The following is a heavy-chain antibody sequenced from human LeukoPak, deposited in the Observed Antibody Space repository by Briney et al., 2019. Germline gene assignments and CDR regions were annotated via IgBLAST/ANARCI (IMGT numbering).Heavy chain of an antibody. D-gene: IGHD5-18*01. V-gene: IGHV4-38-2*02. CDR3: ARIFIRNGYSSYFDC. CDR1: GFSISSGHY. J-gene: IGHJ4*02. Sequence: SETLSLTCTVSGFSISSGHYWGWVRPPPGAGLEWIGSVYQSGTTYYNPSLKSRVTTSVDMSKNQFSLRLRPVTAADAAVYYCARIFIRNGYSSYFDCWGQGTLVTVSS. CDR2: VYQSGTT.